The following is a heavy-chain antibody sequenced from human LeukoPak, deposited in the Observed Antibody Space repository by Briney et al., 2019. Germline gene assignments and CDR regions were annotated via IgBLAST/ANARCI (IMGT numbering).Heavy chain of an antibody. CDR1: GFTVSSNY. D-gene: IGHD3-10*01. J-gene: IGHJ4*02. Sequence: PGGSLRLSCAASGFTVSSNYMSWVRQAPGKGLEWVSVIYSGGSTYYADSVKGRFTISRDNSKNTLYLQMNSLRAEDTAVYYCARANGITMVRGVIKKGYYFDYWGQGTLVTVSS. CDR3: ARANGITMVRGVIKKGYYFDY. V-gene: IGHV3-66*01. CDR2: IYSGGST.